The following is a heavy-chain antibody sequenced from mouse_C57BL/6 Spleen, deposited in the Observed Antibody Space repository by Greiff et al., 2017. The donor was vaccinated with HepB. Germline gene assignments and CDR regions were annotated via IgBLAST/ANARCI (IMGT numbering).Heavy chain of an antibody. J-gene: IGHJ4*01. D-gene: IGHD2-5*01. CDR2: IHPNSGST. CDR3: ARWSNGYAMDY. CDR1: GYTFTSYW. V-gene: IGHV1-64*01. Sequence: QVQLQQPGAELVKPGASVKLSCKASGYTFTSYWMHWVKQRPGQGLEWIGMIHPNSGSTNYNEKFKSKATLTVDKSSSTAYMQLSSLTYEDSAVYYCARWSNGYAMDYWGQGTSVTVSS.